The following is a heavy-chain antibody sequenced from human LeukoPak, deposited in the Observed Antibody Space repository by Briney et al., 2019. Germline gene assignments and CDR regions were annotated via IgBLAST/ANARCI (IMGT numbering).Heavy chain of an antibody. V-gene: IGHV4-30-4*01. CDR3: ARGSRGVRGVITQPFDY. D-gene: IGHD3-10*01. Sequence: PSQTLTLICTVSGGSISSGDYYWSWIRQPPGKGLEWIGYIYYSGSTYYNPSLKSRVTISVDTSKNQFSLRLSSVTAADTAVYYCARGSRGVRGVITQPFDYWGQGTLVTVSS. CDR2: IYYSGST. J-gene: IGHJ4*02. CDR1: GGSISSGDYY.